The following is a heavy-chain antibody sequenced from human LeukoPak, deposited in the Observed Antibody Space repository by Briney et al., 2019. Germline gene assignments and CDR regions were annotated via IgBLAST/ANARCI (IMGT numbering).Heavy chain of an antibody. CDR3: ARKAATSLAFSSFYGMDV. Sequence: SVKVSCKASGGTFSSYAISWVRQAPGQGLEWMGGIIPIFGTANYAQKFQGRVTITADESASTAYMELSSLRSEDTAAYYCARKAATSLAFSSFYGMDVWGQGTTVTVSS. CDR1: GGTFSSYA. V-gene: IGHV1-69*13. D-gene: IGHD2-15*01. CDR2: IIPIFGTA. J-gene: IGHJ6*02.